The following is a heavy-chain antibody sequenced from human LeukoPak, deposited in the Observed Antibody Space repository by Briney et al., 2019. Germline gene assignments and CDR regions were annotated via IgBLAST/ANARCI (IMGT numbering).Heavy chain of an antibody. CDR1: GFTFSSYA. CDR2: ISGSGGST. J-gene: IGHJ4*02. V-gene: IGHV3-23*01. CDR3: AKDPRVVVVPAAKVDY. Sequence: GGSLRLSCAASGFTFSSYAMSWVRQAPGKGLEWVSAISGSGGSTYYADSVKGRFTISRDNSKNTLYLQMNSLRAEDTAVYYCAKDPRVVVVPAAKVDYWGQGTLITVSS. D-gene: IGHD2-2*01.